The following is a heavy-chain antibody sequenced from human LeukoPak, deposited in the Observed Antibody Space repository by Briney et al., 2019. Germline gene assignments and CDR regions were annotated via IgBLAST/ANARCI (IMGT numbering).Heavy chain of an antibody. CDR1: GFTFDDYA. Sequence: GGSLRLSCAASGFTFDDYAMHWVRQAPGKGLEWVSLISWDGGSTYYADSVKGRFTISRDNSKNSLYLQMNSLRAEDTALYYCAKALDCSGGSCYSRAPFGNMDVWGKGTTVTVSS. V-gene: IGHV3-43D*03. CDR2: ISWDGGST. D-gene: IGHD2-15*01. J-gene: IGHJ6*03. CDR3: AKALDCSGGSCYSRAPFGNMDV.